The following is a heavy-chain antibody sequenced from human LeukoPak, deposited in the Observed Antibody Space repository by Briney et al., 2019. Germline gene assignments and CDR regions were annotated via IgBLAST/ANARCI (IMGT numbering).Heavy chain of an antibody. Sequence: GGSLRLSCAASGFTFDDYAMHWVRQAPGKGLEWVSLISWDGGSTYYADSVKGRFTISRDNSKNSLYLQMNSLRAEDTALYYCAKDIRGHHDRYYYYYGMDVWGQGTTVTVSS. J-gene: IGHJ6*02. CDR3: AKDIRGHHDRYYYYYGMDV. V-gene: IGHV3-43D*03. D-gene: IGHD3-10*01. CDR2: ISWDGGST. CDR1: GFTFDDYA.